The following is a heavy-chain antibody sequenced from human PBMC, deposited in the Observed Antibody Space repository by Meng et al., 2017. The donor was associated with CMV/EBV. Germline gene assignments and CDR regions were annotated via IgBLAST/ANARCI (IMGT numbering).Heavy chain of an antibody. CDR3: ARWVTTVTKFNSVRYYGMDV. Sequence: GESLKISCAASGFTFSGSAMNWVRQASGKGLEWVGRIRSKANSYATAYAASVKGRFTISRDNSKNAAYLQMNSLKTEDTAVYYCARWVTTVTKFNSVRYYGMDVWGQGTTVTVSS. V-gene: IGHV3-73*01. CDR2: IRSKANSYAT. D-gene: IGHD4-11*01. J-gene: IGHJ6*02. CDR1: GFTFSGSA.